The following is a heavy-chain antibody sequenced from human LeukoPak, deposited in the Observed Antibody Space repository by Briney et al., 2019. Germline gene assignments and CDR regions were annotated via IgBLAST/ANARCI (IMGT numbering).Heavy chain of an antibody. V-gene: IGHV4-59*01. CDR1: GGSIRTNY. Sequence: SESLSLTCAVSGGSIRTNYWSWIRQPPGKGLEWIAYIYYSGSTNSNPSLKSRVTISVDTSKNQFSLKLSSVTAADTAVYYCARGVDTAMVTDYWGQGTLVTVSS. CDR2: IYYSGST. CDR3: ARGVDTAMVTDY. D-gene: IGHD5-18*01. J-gene: IGHJ4*02.